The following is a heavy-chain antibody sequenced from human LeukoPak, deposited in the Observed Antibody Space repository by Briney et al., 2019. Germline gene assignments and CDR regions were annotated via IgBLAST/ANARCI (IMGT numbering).Heavy chain of an antibody. CDR3: AKAGLVRGGALDS. Sequence: GGSLRLSCAASGFTFSTYAMTWVRQAPGKGLEWVSSITGTGDGTSAADSVKGRFTISRGSSKHTLYLQMNSLRVEDTAVYYCAKAGLVRGGALDSWGQGTLVTVSS. V-gene: IGHV3-23*01. CDR1: GFTFSTYA. J-gene: IGHJ4*02. CDR2: ITGTGDGT. D-gene: IGHD4/OR15-4a*01.